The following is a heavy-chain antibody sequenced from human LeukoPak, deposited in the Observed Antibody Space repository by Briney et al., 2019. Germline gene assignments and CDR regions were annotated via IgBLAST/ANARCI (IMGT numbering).Heavy chain of an antibody. CDR2: IRSKANSYAT. Sequence: PGGSLRLSCAASGFPFSGSAMHWVRQASGKGLEWVGRIRSKANSYATTYAASVKGRFTISRGDSKNTTYLQMNSLKTEDTAVYFCTSRFDYWGQGTLVTVSS. CDR1: GFPFSGSA. V-gene: IGHV3-73*01. CDR3: TSRFDY. J-gene: IGHJ4*02.